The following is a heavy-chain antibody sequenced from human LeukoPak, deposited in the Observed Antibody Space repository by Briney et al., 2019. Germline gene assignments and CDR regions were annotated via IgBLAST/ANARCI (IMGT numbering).Heavy chain of an antibody. CDR3: ARSVYSTNVDS. D-gene: IGHD6-13*01. J-gene: IGHJ4*02. CDR1: GGSVSSTSYY. CDR2: LYYSGST. V-gene: IGHV4-39*01. Sequence: SETLSLTCTVSGGSVSSTSYYWGWIRQPPGKGLEWIGRLYYSGSTYCNPSLKSRVTISVDTSKNQLSLKLSSVTASDTAVYYCARSVYSTNVDSWGQGTLVTVSS.